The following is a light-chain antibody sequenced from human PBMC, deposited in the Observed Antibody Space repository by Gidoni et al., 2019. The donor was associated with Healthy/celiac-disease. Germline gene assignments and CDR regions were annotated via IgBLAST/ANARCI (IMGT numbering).Light chain of an antibody. CDR3: AAWDDSLNARVV. Sequence: QSVLTQPPSASGTPGQRVPISCSGSSSNIGSNTVNWYQQLPGTAPKLLIYSNNQRPSGVPDRFSGSKSGTSASLAISGLQSEDEADYYCAAWDDSLNARVVFGGGTKLTVL. J-gene: IGLJ2*01. V-gene: IGLV1-44*01. CDR2: SNN. CDR1: SSNIGSNT.